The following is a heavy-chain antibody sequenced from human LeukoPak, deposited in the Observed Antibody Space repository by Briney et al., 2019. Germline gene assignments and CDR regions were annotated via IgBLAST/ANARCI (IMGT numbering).Heavy chain of an antibody. D-gene: IGHD3-10*01. CDR1: GLTFTNHG. V-gene: IGHV3-30*02. Sequence: GGSLRLSCVTSGLTFTNHGFHWLRQAAGKGLEWVAFVRNDGFDTYHSNSVKGRFSISRDNSKNTLYLQMNSLRAEDTAVYYCASWRGSGSYGGYFDYWGQGTLVTVSS. CDR2: VRNDGFDT. J-gene: IGHJ4*02. CDR3: ASWRGSGSYGGYFDY.